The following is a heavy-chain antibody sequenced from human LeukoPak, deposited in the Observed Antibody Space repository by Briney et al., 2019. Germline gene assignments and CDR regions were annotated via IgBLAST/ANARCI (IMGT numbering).Heavy chain of an antibody. CDR1: GGSISSSSYY. V-gene: IGHV4-39*01. CDR3: GRGGGLLWFGESSPTMDV. CDR2: MYYSGST. Sequence: SQTLSLTCAVSGGSISSSSYYWGWIHQPPGKGLEWIGRMYYSGSTYYNPSLKSRVTTSVDTSKHQFSLKLSSVTAADTAAYYCGRGGGLLWFGESSPTMDVWGQGTTVAVCS. J-gene: IGHJ6*02. D-gene: IGHD3-10*01.